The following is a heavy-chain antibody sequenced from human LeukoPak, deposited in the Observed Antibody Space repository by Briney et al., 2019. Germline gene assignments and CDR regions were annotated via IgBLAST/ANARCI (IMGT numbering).Heavy chain of an antibody. D-gene: IGHD6-13*01. V-gene: IGHV3-11*01. CDR3: AKGKAAGSINWFDP. CDR1: GFTFSDYY. J-gene: IGHJ5*02. Sequence: GGSLRLSCAASGFTFSDYYMSWIRQAPGKGLEWVSYISSSGSTIYYADSVKGRFTISRDNAKNSLYLQMNSLRAEDTAVYYCAKGKAAGSINWFDPWGQGTLVTVSS. CDR2: ISSSGSTI.